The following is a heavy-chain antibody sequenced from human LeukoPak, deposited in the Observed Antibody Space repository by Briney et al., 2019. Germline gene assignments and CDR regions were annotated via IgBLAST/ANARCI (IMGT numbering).Heavy chain of an antibody. CDR2: IKPDGTGR. Sequence: PGGSLRLSCVASGFIFTDYWMTWVRQAPGKGLEWLANIKPDGTGRYFVDSVKGRFTFSRDNAKNSLYLQMNSLRAEDTAVYYCARDRGADNWFDPWGQGTLVTVSS. V-gene: IGHV3-7*01. CDR3: ARDRGADNWFDP. CDR1: GFIFTDYW. J-gene: IGHJ5*02.